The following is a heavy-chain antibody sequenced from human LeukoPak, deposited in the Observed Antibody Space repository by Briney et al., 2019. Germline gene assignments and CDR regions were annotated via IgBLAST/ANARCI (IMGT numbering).Heavy chain of an antibody. Sequence: GGSLILSCAASGFTFSDYEMHWVRQAPGKGLEWVSYISGSGSTIFYADSVKGRFTISRDNAKNSLYLQMNSLRAEDTAVYYCAREAQFYFDYWGQGTLVTVSS. J-gene: IGHJ4*02. CDR3: AREAQFYFDY. D-gene: IGHD5-24*01. CDR1: GFTFSDYE. V-gene: IGHV3-48*03. CDR2: ISGSGSTI.